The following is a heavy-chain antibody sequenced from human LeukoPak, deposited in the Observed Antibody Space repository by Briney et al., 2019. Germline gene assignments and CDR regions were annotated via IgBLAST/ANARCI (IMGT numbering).Heavy chain of an antibody. V-gene: IGHV4-39*07. CDR2: IYYSGST. Sequence: XXXSGGSISSSSYYWGWIRQPPGKGLEWIGSIYYSGSTYYNPSLKSRVTISVYTSKNQFSLKLSSVTAADTAGYXXXXXXXXXXXXXDYFDYWGQGTLVTVSS. CDR1: GGSISSSSYY. CDR3: XXXXXXXXXXXDYFDY. J-gene: IGHJ4*02.